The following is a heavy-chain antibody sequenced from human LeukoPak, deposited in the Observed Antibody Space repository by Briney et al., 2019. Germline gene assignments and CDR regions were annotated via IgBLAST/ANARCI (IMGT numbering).Heavy chain of an antibody. V-gene: IGHV3-21*01. CDR2: SSSSSSYI. Sequence: PGGSLRLTCEASGFRFRDFVMHWVRQAPGKGLEWISSSSSSSSYIYYADSVKGRFTISRDNAKNSLYLQMNSLRAEDTAVYYCASALDGYDFWSGYVYWGQGTLVTVSS. CDR3: ASALDGYDFWSGYVY. D-gene: IGHD3-3*01. J-gene: IGHJ4*02. CDR1: GFRFRDFV.